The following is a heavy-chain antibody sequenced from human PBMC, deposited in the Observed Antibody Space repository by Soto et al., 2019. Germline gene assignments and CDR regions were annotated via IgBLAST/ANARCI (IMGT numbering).Heavy chain of an antibody. CDR2: VSSSSSYI. V-gene: IGHV3-21*01. Sequence: EVQLVESGGGLVKPGGSLRLSCAASGFTFSGHTINWVRQAPGKGLEWVSSVSSSSSYIYYADSVKGRFTVSRDNAEKSLYLQINSLRAEDTAIYYCARCMVFDGSGYAIFDSWGQGTLVSVSS. CDR1: GFTFSGHT. J-gene: IGHJ4*02. D-gene: IGHD3-10*01. CDR3: ARCMVFDGSGYAIFDS.